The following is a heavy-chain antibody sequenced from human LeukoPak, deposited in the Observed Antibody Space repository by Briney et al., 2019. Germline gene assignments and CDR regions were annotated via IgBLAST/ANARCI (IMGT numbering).Heavy chain of an antibody. CDR2: IKQDGSDK. V-gene: IGHV3-7*01. D-gene: IGHD4-11*01. J-gene: IGHJ6*03. CDR1: GFTFSNYW. Sequence: GGSLRLSCAASGFTFSNYWMNWVRQAPGKGLEWVAYIKQDGSDKYYVDSVKGRFTISRDNAKNSLYLQMNSLRAEDTAVYYCAREKGNYDGYYNYYMDVWGKGTTVTVSS. CDR3: AREKGNYDGYYNYYMDV.